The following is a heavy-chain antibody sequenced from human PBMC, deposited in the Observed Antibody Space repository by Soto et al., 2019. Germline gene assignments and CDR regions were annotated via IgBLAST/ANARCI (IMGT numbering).Heavy chain of an antibody. V-gene: IGHV4-59*01. CDR1: GGSITDYF. D-gene: IGHD4-17*01. Sequence: QVQLQESDPGLVKSSETLSLTCTVSGGSITDYFWTWIRQPPGKGLEWIGYIYYSGRTNYNPSLKNRVTISVDTSKNQFSLKLSSVTAADTAVYYCARVGGDDFGDSGGFDYWGQGTLVTVSS. J-gene: IGHJ4*02. CDR3: ARVGGDDFGDSGGFDY. CDR2: IYYSGRT.